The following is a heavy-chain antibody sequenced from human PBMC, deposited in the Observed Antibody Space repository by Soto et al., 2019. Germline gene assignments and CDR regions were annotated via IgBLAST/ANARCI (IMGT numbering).Heavy chain of an antibody. Sequence: KASETLSLTCAVSGGSISSGGYSWSWIRQPPGKGLEWIGYIYHSGSTYYNPSLKSRVTISVDRSKNQFSLKLSSVTAADTAVYYCARWGFKGINAGNFYYYYYGMDVWGQGTTVTVSS. J-gene: IGHJ6*02. CDR2: IYHSGST. CDR3: ARWGFKGINAGNFYYYYYGMDV. CDR1: GGSISSGGYS. V-gene: IGHV4-30-2*01. D-gene: IGHD1-7*01.